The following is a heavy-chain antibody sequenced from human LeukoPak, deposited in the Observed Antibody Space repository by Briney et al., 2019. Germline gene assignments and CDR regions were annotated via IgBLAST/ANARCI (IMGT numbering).Heavy chain of an antibody. CDR3: AKAGVGAITPLDN. V-gene: IGHV3-30*02. J-gene: IGHJ4*02. CDR2: IRNDGSNK. CDR1: AFTFSSYG. Sequence: GGSLRLSCAASAFTFSSYGMHWVRQAPGKGLEWVAFIRNDGSNKYYADSVKGRFTISRDNSKNTLYLQMNSLRAEDMAVYYCAKAGVGAITPLDNWGQGTLVTVSS. D-gene: IGHD1-26*01.